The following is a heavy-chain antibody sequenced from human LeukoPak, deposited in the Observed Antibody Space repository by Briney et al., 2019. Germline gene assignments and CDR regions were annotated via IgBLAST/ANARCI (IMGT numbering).Heavy chain of an antibody. J-gene: IGHJ4*02. V-gene: IGHV3-11*01. Sequence: PGGSLRLSCAASGFSFSDYYMSWIRQAPGKGLEWVSYISSSGSTIYYSDSVKGRFTISRDNAKNSLYLQMNSLRAEDTAVYYCARVSRRDGYNPIDYWGQGTLVTVSS. CDR3: ARVSRRDGYNPIDY. D-gene: IGHD5-24*01. CDR2: ISSSGSTI. CDR1: GFSFSDYY.